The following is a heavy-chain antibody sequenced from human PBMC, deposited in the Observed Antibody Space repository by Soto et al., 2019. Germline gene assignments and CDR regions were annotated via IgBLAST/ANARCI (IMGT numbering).Heavy chain of an antibody. Sequence: SETLSLTCTVSGGSISSGDYYWSWIRQPPGKGLEWIGYIYYSGSTYYNTSLKSRVTISVDTSKNQFSLKLSSVTAADTAVYYCARSYSSSWYYYYYGMDVWGQGTTVTVSS. J-gene: IGHJ6*02. V-gene: IGHV4-30-4*01. CDR2: IYYSGST. CDR3: ARSYSSSWYYYYYGMDV. CDR1: GGSISSGDYY. D-gene: IGHD6-13*01.